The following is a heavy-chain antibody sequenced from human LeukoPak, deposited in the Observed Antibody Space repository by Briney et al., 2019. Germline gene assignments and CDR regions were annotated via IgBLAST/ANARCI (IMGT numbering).Heavy chain of an antibody. CDR1: GGSISSFY. J-gene: IGHJ4*02. CDR3: ARHSDYYDSSGYSGFDY. CDR2: IDYSGST. D-gene: IGHD3-22*01. V-gene: IGHV4-59*08. Sequence: SQTLSLTCTVSGGSISSFYWSWMRQPPGKGLEGIGDIDYSGSTNYNPSLKSRVTLSVDTSKNQFSLKLSSVTAADTAVYYCARHSDYYDSSGYSGFDYWGQGTLVTVSS.